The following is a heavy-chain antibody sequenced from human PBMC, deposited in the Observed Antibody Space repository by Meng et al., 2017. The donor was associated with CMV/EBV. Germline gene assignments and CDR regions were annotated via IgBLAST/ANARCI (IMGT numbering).Heavy chain of an antibody. Sequence: SQTLSLTCTISGDSVSSNSAAWNWIRQSPSRGLEWLGRTYYRSKWYNDYAVSVKSRITINPDTSKNQFSLQLNSVTPEDTAVYYCARDAEPPVVTPYYYYYGMDVWGQGTTVTV. D-gene: IGHD4-23*01. V-gene: IGHV6-1*01. CDR1: GDSVSSNSAA. CDR3: ARDAEPPVVTPYYYYYGMDV. J-gene: IGHJ6*02. CDR2: TYYRSKWYN.